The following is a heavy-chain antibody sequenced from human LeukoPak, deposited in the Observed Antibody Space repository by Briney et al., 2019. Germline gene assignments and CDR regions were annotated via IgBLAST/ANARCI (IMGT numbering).Heavy chain of an antibody. CDR3: ARGGPFPSSSSSREYYLDY. V-gene: IGHV1-18*01. Sequence: ASVKVSCKASGYDFINYGISWVRQAPGQGLEWMGWRSIYNGNTDYKLQGRATMTTDTSTSTAYMEVRSLRSDDTAVYYCARGGPFPSSSSSREYYLDYWGQGTLVTASS. CDR2: RSIYNGNT. J-gene: IGHJ4*02. D-gene: IGHD6-6*01. CDR1: GYDFINYG.